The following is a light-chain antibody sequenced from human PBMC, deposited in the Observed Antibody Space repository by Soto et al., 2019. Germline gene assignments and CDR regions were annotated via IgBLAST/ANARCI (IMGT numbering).Light chain of an antibody. Sequence: QSVLSPPPSASGTPGQMATISCSVGSSHIGTNAVPWYQQHPGTAPKLLISNNNQRPPGIPDRFHGSNSGTLSTLANNRNQSEDEADYYCAAWDDSLNGYVFGTGT. CDR3: AAWDDSLNGYV. V-gene: IGLV1-44*01. CDR1: SSHIGTNA. J-gene: IGLJ1*01. CDR2: NNN.